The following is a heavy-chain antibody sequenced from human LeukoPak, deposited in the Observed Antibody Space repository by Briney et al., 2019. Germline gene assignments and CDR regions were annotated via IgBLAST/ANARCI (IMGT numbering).Heavy chain of an antibody. CDR1: GYTFTSYD. Sequence: EASVKVSCKASGYTFTSYDINWVRQATGQGLEWMGWINPNSGNTGYAQKFQGRVTITRNTSISTAYMELSSLRSKDTAVYYCARDFKYYYGSGPSGFDYWGQGTLVTVSS. CDR2: INPNSGNT. CDR3: ARDFKYYYGSGPSGFDY. J-gene: IGHJ4*02. V-gene: IGHV1-8*03. D-gene: IGHD3-10*01.